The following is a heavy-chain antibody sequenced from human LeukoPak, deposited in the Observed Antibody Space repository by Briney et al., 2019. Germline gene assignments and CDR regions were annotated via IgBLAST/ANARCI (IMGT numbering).Heavy chain of an antibody. J-gene: IGHJ6*03. CDR2: ISAYNGNT. CDR3: ARALSPYYDFWSGYYMPEGYYYMDV. D-gene: IGHD3-3*01. Sequence: EASVKVSCKASGYTFTSYGISWVRQAPGQGLEWMGWISAYNGNTNYAQKLQGRVTMTTDTSTGTAYMELRSLRSDDTAVYYCARALSPYYDFWSGYYMPEGYYYMDVWGKGTTVTVSS. CDR1: GYTFTSYG. V-gene: IGHV1-18*01.